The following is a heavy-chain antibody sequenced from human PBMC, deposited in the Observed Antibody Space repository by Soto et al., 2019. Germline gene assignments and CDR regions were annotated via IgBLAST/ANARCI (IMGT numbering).Heavy chain of an antibody. V-gene: IGHV4-39*01. J-gene: IGHJ4*02. CDR3: ARLRTILTYYYDSSGYPDY. D-gene: IGHD3-22*01. CDR1: GGSISSSSYY. Sequence: SETLSLTCTVSGGSISSSSYYWGWIRQPPGKGLEWIGSIYYSGSTYYNPSLKSRVTISVDTSKNQFSLKLSSVTAADTAVYYCARLRTILTYYYDSSGYPDYWGQGTLVTVSS. CDR2: IYYSGST.